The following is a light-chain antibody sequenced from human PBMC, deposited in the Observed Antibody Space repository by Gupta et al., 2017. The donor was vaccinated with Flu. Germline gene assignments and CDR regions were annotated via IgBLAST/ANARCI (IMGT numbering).Light chain of an antibody. CDR3: CSNTRSTGVV. J-gene: IGLJ2*01. V-gene: IGLV2-14*03. CDR2: YVS. CDR1: SSDVGYYDY. Sequence: QSALTQPPSVSGSPGQSVTISCTGASSDVGYYDYVSWYHPHPGRAPNLVIFYVSTRPSGVAARGFSETKGSNTSSLTTVVQDEEEEDDYCNCSNTRSTGVVFGGGTKLTVL.